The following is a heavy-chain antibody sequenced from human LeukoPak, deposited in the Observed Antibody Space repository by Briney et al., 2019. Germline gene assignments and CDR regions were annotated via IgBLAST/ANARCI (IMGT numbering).Heavy chain of an antibody. Sequence: GGSLRLPCAASGFTFSSYSMTWVRQAPGKGLEWVSSISSSSSYIYYADSVKGRFTISRDNAKSSLYLQMNSLRAEDTAVYYCARWGDTAMVLGAFDIWGQGTMVTVSS. V-gene: IGHV3-21*01. CDR2: ISSSSSYI. J-gene: IGHJ3*02. CDR3: ARWGDTAMVLGAFDI. D-gene: IGHD5-18*01. CDR1: GFTFSSYS.